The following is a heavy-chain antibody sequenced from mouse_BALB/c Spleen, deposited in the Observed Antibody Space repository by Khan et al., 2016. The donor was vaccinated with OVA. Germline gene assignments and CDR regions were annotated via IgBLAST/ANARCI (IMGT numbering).Heavy chain of an antibody. CDR3: ARSNYYGSGLYAMDY. V-gene: IGHV1S41*01. J-gene: IGHJ4*01. CDR1: VYTFTSYW. Sequence: DLVKPGASVKLSCKASVYTFTSYWINWTKQRPGQGLEWIGQIAPGSDSSYYSEMFKGKATLTVDTSSSTAYIQLSSLSSEDSAVYFCARSNYYGSGLYAMDYWGQGTSVTVSS. D-gene: IGHD1-1*01. CDR2: IAPGSDSS.